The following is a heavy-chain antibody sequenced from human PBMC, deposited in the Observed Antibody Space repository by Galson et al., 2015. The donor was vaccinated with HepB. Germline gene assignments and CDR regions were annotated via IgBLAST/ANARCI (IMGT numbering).Heavy chain of an antibody. D-gene: IGHD2-15*01. CDR3: AKEGGGYCSGGSCT. J-gene: IGHJ3*01. Sequence: SVKVSCKASGGTFSSYAISWVRQAPGQGLEWVGGIIPMFGITNYAQKFQGRVTFTADKSTSTTYMELSSLRFDDTAVYFCAKEGGGYCSGGSCTWGQGTMVTVSS. CDR2: IIPMFGIT. V-gene: IGHV1-69*10. CDR1: GGTFSSYA.